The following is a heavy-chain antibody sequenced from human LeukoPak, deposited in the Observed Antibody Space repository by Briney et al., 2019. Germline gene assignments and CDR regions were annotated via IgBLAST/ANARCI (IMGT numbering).Heavy chain of an antibody. V-gene: IGHV4-59*01. CDR2: IYYSGST. Sequence: PSETLSLTCTVSGGSISSYYWSWIRQPPGKGLEWVGYIYYSGSTNYNPSLKSRVTISVDTSKNQFSLELSSVTAADTAVYYCARAPLGIRFLEWQFDYWGQGTLVTVSS. D-gene: IGHD3-3*01. CDR1: GGSISSYY. CDR3: ARAPLGIRFLEWQFDY. J-gene: IGHJ4*02.